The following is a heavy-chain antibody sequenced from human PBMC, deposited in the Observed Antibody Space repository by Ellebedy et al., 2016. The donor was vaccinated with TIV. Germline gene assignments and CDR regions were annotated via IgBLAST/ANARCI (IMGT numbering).Heavy chain of an antibody. J-gene: IGHJ4*02. CDR2: IYYSGST. CDR1: GGSISSSSYY. V-gene: IGHV4-39*01. CDR3: ARRVWSGYYVGYFDY. D-gene: IGHD3-3*01. Sequence: GSLRLXXTVSGGSISSSSYYWGWIRQPPGKGLEWIGSIYYSGSTYYNPSLKSRVTISVDTSKNQFSLKLSSVTAADTAVYYCARRVWSGYYVGYFDYWGQGTLVTVSS.